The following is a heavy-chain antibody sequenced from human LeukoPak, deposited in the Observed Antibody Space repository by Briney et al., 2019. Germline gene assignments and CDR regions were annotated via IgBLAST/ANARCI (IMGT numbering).Heavy chain of an antibody. CDR1: GGSISSGEYY. D-gene: IGHD4-17*01. CDR3: ARAKGDYGVVYYYYYMDV. CDR2: IYYSGST. J-gene: IGHJ6*03. V-gene: IGHV4-30-4*08. Sequence: SETLSLTCTVSGGSISSGEYYWSWIRQPPGKGLKWIGCIYYSGSTYYNPSLKSRVTISVDTSKNQFSLKLSSVTAADTAVYYCARAKGDYGVVYYYYYMDVWGKGTTVTVSS.